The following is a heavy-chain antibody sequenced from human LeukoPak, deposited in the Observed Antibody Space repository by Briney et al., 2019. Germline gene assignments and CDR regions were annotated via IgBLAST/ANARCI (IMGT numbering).Heavy chain of an antibody. Sequence: GGSLRLSCAASGFTFSSYGMHWVRQAPGKGLEWVAVISYDGSNKYYADSVKGRFSISRDNAKNSLYLQMNSLRAEDTAVYYCARGVPYASWSGPHYSDYWGQGTLVTVSS. D-gene: IGHD3-3*01. CDR2: ISYDGSNK. CDR3: ARGVPYASWSGPHYSDY. V-gene: IGHV3-30*03. J-gene: IGHJ4*02. CDR1: GFTFSSYG.